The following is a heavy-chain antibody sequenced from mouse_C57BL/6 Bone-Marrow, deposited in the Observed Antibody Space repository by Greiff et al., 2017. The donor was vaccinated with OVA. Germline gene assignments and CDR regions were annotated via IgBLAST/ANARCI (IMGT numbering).Heavy chain of an antibody. CDR2: INPNNGGT. J-gene: IGHJ2*01. V-gene: IGHV1-18*01. Sequence: VQLQQSGPELVKPGASVKIPCKASGYTFTDYNMDWVKQSHGKSLEWIGDINPNNGGTIYNQKFKGKATLTVDKSSSTAYMELRSLTSEDTAVYYCARCPDYYGSSLYYFDYWGQGTTLTVSS. CDR1: GYTFTDYN. D-gene: IGHD1-1*01. CDR3: ARCPDYYGSSLYYFDY.